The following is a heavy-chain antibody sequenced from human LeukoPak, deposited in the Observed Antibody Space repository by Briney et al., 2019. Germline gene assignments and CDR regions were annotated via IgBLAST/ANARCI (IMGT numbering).Heavy chain of an antibody. V-gene: IGHV3-21*01. J-gene: IGHJ4*02. CDR3: ARGGIAAAGTRDY. D-gene: IGHD6-13*01. CDR2: ISSSSSYI. CDR1: GFNFSSYS. Sequence: GGSLRLSCAASGFNFSSYSMNWVRQAPGKGLEWVSSISSSSSYIYYADSVKGRFTISRDNAKNSLYLQMNSLRAEDTAVYYCARGGIAAAGTRDYWGQGTLVTVSS.